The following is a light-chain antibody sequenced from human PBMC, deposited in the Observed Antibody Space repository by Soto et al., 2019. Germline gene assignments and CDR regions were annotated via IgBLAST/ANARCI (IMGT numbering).Light chain of an antibody. CDR3: QHYQNLWA. J-gene: IGKJ1*01. CDR1: QSVYSN. V-gene: IGKV3-15*01. Sequence: EIVMPHSPATLSVSPGERATLSCRASQSVYSNVAWYQQRPGQAPRLLIYRASTRATGIPARFSGSGSGTEFTLTISSLQSEDFAVYYCQHYQNLWAFGQGTKVEIK. CDR2: RAS.